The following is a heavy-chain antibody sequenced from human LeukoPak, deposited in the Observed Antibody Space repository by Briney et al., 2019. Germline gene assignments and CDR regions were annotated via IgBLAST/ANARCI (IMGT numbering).Heavy chain of an antibody. J-gene: IGHJ4*02. CDR2: IRYDGSNK. CDR3: AKNVNAHCRGDCSDY. V-gene: IGHV3-30*02. Sequence: GGSLRLSCAASGFTFSSYGMHWVRQAPGKGLEWVAFIRYDGSNKYYADSVKGRFTISRDNSKETVSLEMNSLRSEDTAVYYCAKNVNAHCRGDCSDYWGQGTLVIVSS. D-gene: IGHD2-21*01. CDR1: GFTFSSYG.